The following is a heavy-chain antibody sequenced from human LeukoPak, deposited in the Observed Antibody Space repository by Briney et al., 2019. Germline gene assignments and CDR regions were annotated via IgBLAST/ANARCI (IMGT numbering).Heavy chain of an antibody. V-gene: IGHV3-21*01. CDR3: ARDSGSGSYGSGNYYFDY. D-gene: IGHD1-26*01. J-gene: IGHJ4*02. CDR1: GFTFSSYS. Sequence: KPGGSLRLSCAASGFTFSSYSMNWVRQAPGKGLEWVSSISSSSSYIYYADSVKGRFTISRDNAKNSLYLQMNSLRAEDTAVYYCARDSGSGSYGSGNYYFDYWGQGTLVTVSS. CDR2: ISSSSSYI.